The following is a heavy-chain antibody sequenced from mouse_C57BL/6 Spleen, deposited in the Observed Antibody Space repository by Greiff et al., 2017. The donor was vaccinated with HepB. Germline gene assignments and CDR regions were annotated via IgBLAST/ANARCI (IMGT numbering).Heavy chain of an antibody. CDR3: ARRDYGSSYGFAY. CDR2: INPGSGGT. CDR1: GYAFTNYL. D-gene: IGHD1-1*01. Sequence: VQLQQSGAELVRPGTSVKVSCKASGYAFTNYLIEWVKQRPGQGLEWIGVINPGSGGTNYNEKFKGKATLPADKSSSTAYMQLSSLTSEDSAVYFCARRDYGSSYGFAYWGQGTLVTVSA. J-gene: IGHJ3*01. V-gene: IGHV1-54*01.